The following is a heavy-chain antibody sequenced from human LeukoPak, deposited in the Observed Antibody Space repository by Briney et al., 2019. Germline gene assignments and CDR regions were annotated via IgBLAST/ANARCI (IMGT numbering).Heavy chain of an antibody. V-gene: IGHV3-21*01. J-gene: IGHJ6*03. CDR1: GFTFSSNW. CDR2: ISTNDI. Sequence: GGSLRLSCAASGFTFSSNWMSWVRQAPGRGLEWVSAISTNDIQYADSVKGRFTISRDNAKNSLYLQMDSLRAEDTAVYYCASLPTAASYMDVWGKGTTVTVSS. CDR3: ASLPTAASYMDV. D-gene: IGHD6-25*01.